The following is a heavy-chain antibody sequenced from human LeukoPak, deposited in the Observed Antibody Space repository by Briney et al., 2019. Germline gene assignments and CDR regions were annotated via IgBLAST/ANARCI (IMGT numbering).Heavy chain of an antibody. V-gene: IGHV4-34*01. CDR2: INHSGRT. Sequence: PSGTLSLTCAVSGGSFFGSHWNWIRQSPEKGLEGIGEINHSGRTNYNPSLKSRVTISVDTSKSQFFLKLTSVTAADTAVYYCARDPTTVVTLPYYFDSWGQGTLVTVSA. CDR3: ARDPTTVVTLPYYFDS. D-gene: IGHD4-23*01. J-gene: IGHJ4*02. CDR1: GGSFFGSH.